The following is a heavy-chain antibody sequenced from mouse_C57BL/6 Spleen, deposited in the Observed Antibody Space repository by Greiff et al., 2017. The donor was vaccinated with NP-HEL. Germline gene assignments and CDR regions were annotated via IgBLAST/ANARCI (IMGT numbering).Heavy chain of an antibody. D-gene: IGHD2-4*01. V-gene: IGHV1-80*01. Sequence: QVQLKESGAELVKPGASVKISCKASGYAFSSYWMNWVKQRPGKGLEWIGQIYPGDGDTNYNGKFKGKATLTADKSSSTAYMQLSSLTSEDSAVYFCARPPYDYAYYFDYWGQGTTLTVSS. J-gene: IGHJ2*01. CDR1: GYAFSSYW. CDR3: ARPPYDYAYYFDY. CDR2: IYPGDGDT.